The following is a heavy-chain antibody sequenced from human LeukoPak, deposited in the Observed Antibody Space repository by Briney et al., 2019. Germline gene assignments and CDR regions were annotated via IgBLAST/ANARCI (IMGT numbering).Heavy chain of an antibody. D-gene: IGHD3-16*02. V-gene: IGHV4-34*01. CDR2: INHSGST. CDR3: ARMITFGGVIAHGDY. J-gene: IGHJ4*02. Sequence: PWGSLRLSCAASGFTVSSNYMTWVRQPPGKGLEWIGEINHSGSTNYNPSLKSRVTISVDTSKNQFSLKLSSVTAADTAVYYCARMITFGGVIAHGDYWGQGTLVTVSS. CDR1: GFTVSSNY.